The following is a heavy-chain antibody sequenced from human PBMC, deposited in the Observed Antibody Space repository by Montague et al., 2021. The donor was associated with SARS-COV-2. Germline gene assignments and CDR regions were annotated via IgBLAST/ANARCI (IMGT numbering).Heavy chain of an antibody. CDR3: ARHSRRWLQLIAPFFDY. CDR2: IYYSGST. V-gene: IGHV4-39*01. J-gene: IGHJ4*02. CDR1: GGSISSSSYY. Sequence: SETLSFTCTVSGGSISSSSYYWGWIRQPPGKGLEWIGSIYYSGSTYYNPSLKSRVTISVDTSKNRFSLKLSSVTAADTAMYYCARHSRRWLQLIAPFFDYWGQGTLVTVSS. D-gene: IGHD5-24*01.